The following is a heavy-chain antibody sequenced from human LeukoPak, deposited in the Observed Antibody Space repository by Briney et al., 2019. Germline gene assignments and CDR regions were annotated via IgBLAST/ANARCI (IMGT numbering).Heavy chain of an antibody. CDR1: GFTVSSNY. Sequence: GGSLRLSSAASGFTVSSNYMNWVRQAPGKGLEWVSIIYSGGDTYYADSVKGRFTISRDNSKNTLYLQMNSLRPEDTAVYYCTRGPGSTWYSDYWGQGTLVTVSS. D-gene: IGHD6-13*01. V-gene: IGHV3-53*05. J-gene: IGHJ4*02. CDR3: TRGPGSTWYSDY. CDR2: IYSGGDT.